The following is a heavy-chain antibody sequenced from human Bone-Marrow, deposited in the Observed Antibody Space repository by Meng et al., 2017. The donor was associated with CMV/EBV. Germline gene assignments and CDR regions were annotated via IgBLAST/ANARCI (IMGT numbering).Heavy chain of an antibody. V-gene: IGHV4-34*09. Sequence: LRLSCAVYGGSFSGYYWSWIRQPPGKGLEWMGYIYYSGSTDYSPSLKSRVTISVDTSRNQFSLTLNSVTAADTAVYYCARVGAGWLQFFDYWGQGTRVTVSS. D-gene: IGHD5-24*01. J-gene: IGHJ4*02. CDR3: ARVGAGWLQFFDY. CDR1: GGSFSGYY. CDR2: IYYSGST.